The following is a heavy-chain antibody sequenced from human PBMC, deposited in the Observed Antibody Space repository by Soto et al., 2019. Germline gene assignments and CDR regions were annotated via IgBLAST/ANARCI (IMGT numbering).Heavy chain of an antibody. D-gene: IGHD2-15*01. V-gene: IGHV3-23*01. J-gene: IGHJ3*02. Sequence: GGSLRLSCAASGFTFSSYAMSWVRQAPGKGLEWVSAISGSGGSTYYADSVKGRFTISRDNSKNTRYLQMNSLRAEAKAVYYCAKDRLPYCSGGSCYPDAFDIWGQGTMVTVSS. CDR1: GFTFSSYA. CDR2: ISGSGGST. CDR3: AKDRLPYCSGGSCYPDAFDI.